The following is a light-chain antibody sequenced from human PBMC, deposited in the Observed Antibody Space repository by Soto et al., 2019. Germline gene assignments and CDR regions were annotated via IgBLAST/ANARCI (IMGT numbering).Light chain of an antibody. J-gene: IGKJ4*01. CDR1: QSVLSSANNKNY. CDR2: WAS. Sequence: DIVLTQSPDSLAVSLGERATINCKSSQSVLSSANNKNYLAWFQQKPGQPPKLLIYWASTRESGVPDRFSGSGSGTDFTLTISSLQAEDVAIYYCQHYITVPVTFGGGTEVEIK. V-gene: IGKV4-1*01. CDR3: QHYITVPVT.